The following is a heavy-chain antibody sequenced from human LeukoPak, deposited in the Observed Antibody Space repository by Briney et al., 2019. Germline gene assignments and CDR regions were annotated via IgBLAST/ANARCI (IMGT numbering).Heavy chain of an antibody. J-gene: IGHJ4*02. Sequence: GESLKISCKGSGYSFTSYWIGWVRQMPGKGLGWMGIIYPGDPDTRYSPSFQGQVTISADKSISTAYLQWSSLKASDTAMYYCARTTMVRGVTRHFDYWGQGTLVTVSS. CDR1: GYSFTSYW. CDR3: ARTTMVRGVTRHFDY. CDR2: IYPGDPDT. D-gene: IGHD3-10*01. V-gene: IGHV5-51*01.